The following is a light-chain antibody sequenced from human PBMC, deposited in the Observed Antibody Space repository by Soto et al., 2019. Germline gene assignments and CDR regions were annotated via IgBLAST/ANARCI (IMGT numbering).Light chain of an antibody. CDR2: GAS. Sequence: EIVLTQSPGTLSLSPGERATLSCRASKSVSSSYLAWYQQKPGQAPRLLIYGASSRATGIPYRFSGSGSGTDFTLTISRLEPEDFAVYYCQQYGSSPPITFRQGTRLEIK. V-gene: IGKV3-20*01. CDR3: QQYGSSPPIT. J-gene: IGKJ5*01. CDR1: KSVSSSY.